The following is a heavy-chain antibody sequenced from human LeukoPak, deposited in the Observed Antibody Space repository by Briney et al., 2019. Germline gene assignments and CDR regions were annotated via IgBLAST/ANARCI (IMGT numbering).Heavy chain of an antibody. Sequence: GGSLRLSCAASGFTFSTYALSWVRPAPGKGLEWVSAISGSGGSTYYADSVKGRFTISRDNSKNTLYLQMNSLRAEDTAVYYCAKEGYRYGYAIDYWGQEPWSPSPQ. CDR2: ISGSGGST. J-gene: IGHJ4*01. CDR3: AKEGYRYGYAIDY. CDR1: GFTFSTYA. D-gene: IGHD5-18*01. V-gene: IGHV3-23*01.